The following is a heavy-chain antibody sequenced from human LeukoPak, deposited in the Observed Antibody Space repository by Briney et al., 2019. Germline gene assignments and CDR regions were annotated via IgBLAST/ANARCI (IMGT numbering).Heavy chain of an antibody. Sequence: GGSLRLSCAASGFTFSSYAMSWVRQAPGRGLEWVSAISDSGGSTYYADSVKGRFTISRDNSKNTLYLKMNSLRVEDTAVYYCAKNSKGSSWYDYFDYWGQGTLVTVSS. D-gene: IGHD6-13*01. CDR3: AKNSKGSSWYDYFDY. CDR1: GFTFSSYA. V-gene: IGHV3-23*01. CDR2: ISDSGGST. J-gene: IGHJ4*02.